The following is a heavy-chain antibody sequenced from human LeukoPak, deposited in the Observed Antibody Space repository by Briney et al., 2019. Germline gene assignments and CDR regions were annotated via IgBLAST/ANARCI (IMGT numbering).Heavy chain of an antibody. V-gene: IGHV3-48*04. CDR3: AKGGLRYYDSSGLRPGGMDV. CDR1: GFTFSSYS. J-gene: IGHJ6*02. D-gene: IGHD3-22*01. Sequence: RTGGSLRLSCAASGFTFSSYSMNWVRQAPGKGLEWVSYISSSSSTIYYADSVKGRFTISRDNAKNSLYLQMNSLRAEDTAVYYCAKGGLRYYDSSGLRPGGMDVWGQGTTVTVSS. CDR2: ISSSSSTI.